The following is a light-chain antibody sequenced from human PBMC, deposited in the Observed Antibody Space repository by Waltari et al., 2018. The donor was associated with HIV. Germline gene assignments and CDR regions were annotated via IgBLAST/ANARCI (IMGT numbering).Light chain of an antibody. CDR3: QVWDSSTHVV. V-gene: IGLV3-9*01. Sequence: SYELTQPLSVSVALGQTARITCGGNNIGSKNVHWYQQKPGQAPVLVIYRDSNRPSGIPERFSGSNSGNTATLTISRAQAGDEADYYCQVWDSSTHVVFGGVTKLTVL. CDR1: NIGSKN. CDR2: RDS. J-gene: IGLJ2*01.